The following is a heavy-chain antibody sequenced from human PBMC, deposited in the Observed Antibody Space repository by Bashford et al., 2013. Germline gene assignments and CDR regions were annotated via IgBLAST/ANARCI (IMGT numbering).Heavy chain of an antibody. V-gene: IGHV1-2*02. CDR2: INPNRGDT. D-gene: IGHD1-26*01. Sequence: ASVKVSCTASGYTFTDYHVHWVRQAPGQGLEWMGWINPNRGDTNYAQNFQGRVSMTRDTSISTAYLELSRLRSDDTAVYYCAREKWEVDYYYYMDVVGQGTGGHRLL. J-gene: IGHJ6*02. CDR1: GYTFTDYH. CDR3: AREKWEVDYYYYMDV.